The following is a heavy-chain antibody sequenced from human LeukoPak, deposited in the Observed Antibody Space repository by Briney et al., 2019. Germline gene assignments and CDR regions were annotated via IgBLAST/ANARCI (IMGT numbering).Heavy chain of an antibody. D-gene: IGHD1-26*01. V-gene: IGHV3-30*18. Sequence: GSLRLSCAASGFTFSSYGMHWVRQAPGKGLEWVAVISYDGSNKYYADSVKGRFTISRDNSKNTLYLQMNSLRAEDTAVYYCAKKWAFWPDYWGQGTLVTVSS. CDR1: GFTFSSYG. CDR2: ISYDGSNK. J-gene: IGHJ4*02. CDR3: AKKWAFWPDY.